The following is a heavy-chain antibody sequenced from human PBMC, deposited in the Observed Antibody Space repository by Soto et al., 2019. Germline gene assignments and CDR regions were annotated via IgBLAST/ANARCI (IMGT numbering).Heavy chain of an antibody. CDR3: ARVATYGSGSHIDC. CDR1: GLTVSSNY. CDR2: IYSGGST. D-gene: IGHD3-10*01. J-gene: IGHJ4*02. V-gene: IGHV3-66*01. Sequence: EVQLVESGGGLVQPGGSLRLSCAASGLTVSSNYMSWVRQAPGKGLEWVSVIYSGGSTYYADSLKGRFAISRDNSKNTLYLQMNSLRAEDTAVYYCARVATYGSGSHIDCWGQGTLVTVSS.